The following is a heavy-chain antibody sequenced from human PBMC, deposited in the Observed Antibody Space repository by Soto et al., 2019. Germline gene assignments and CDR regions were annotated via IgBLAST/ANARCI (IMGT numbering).Heavy chain of an antibody. CDR2: INPSGGST. D-gene: IGHD6-13*01. CDR3: ARELSGYSETDAFDI. Sequence: ASVKVSCKASGYTFTSYYMHWVRQAPGQGLEWMGIINPSGGSTSYAQKFQGRVTMTRDTSTSTVYMELSSLRSEDTAVYYCARELSGYSETDAFDIWGQGTMVTVSS. CDR1: GYTFTSYY. J-gene: IGHJ3*02. V-gene: IGHV1-46*03.